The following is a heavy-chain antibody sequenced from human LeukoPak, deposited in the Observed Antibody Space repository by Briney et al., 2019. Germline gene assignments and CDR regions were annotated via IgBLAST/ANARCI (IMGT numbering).Heavy chain of an antibody. Sequence: PGGSLRLSCAASGFTFSSYTMNWVRQAPGKGLEWISFISRSSDNIYCADSVKGRFTISRDNAKNSLYLQMNSLRAEDTAVYYCARGLYSGYDYYFDTWGQGTLVTVSS. V-gene: IGHV3-48*01. D-gene: IGHD5-12*01. J-gene: IGHJ4*02. CDR3: ARGLYSGYDYYFDT. CDR1: GFTFSSYT. CDR2: ISRSSDNI.